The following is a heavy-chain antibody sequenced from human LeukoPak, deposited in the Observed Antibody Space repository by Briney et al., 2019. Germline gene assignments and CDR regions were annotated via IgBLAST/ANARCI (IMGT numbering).Heavy chain of an antibody. Sequence: SETLSLTCTVSGGSISSYYWSWIRQPPGKGLEWIGYIYYSGSTNYNPSLKSRVTISVDTSKNQFSLKLSSVTAADTALYYCAKDREVAFIAAAGTYFDYWGQGTLVTVSS. CDR3: AKDREVAFIAAAGTYFDY. J-gene: IGHJ4*02. V-gene: IGHV4-59*01. D-gene: IGHD6-13*01. CDR1: GGSISSYY. CDR2: IYYSGST.